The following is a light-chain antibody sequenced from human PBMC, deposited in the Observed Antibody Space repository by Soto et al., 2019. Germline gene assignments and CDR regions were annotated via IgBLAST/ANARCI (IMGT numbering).Light chain of an antibody. J-gene: IGKJ1*01. Sequence: DIQVAQSPTTVSGSVGGRVTIACRASQTISSWLAWFQQKAGKAPNLLIYEASKLATGVPSRISGSVSGTEGTITISSLQKDDGSTYYCQQSTNYTWTFGEGTKVDIK. CDR3: QQSTNYTWT. CDR2: EAS. CDR1: QTISSW. V-gene: IGKV1-5*03.